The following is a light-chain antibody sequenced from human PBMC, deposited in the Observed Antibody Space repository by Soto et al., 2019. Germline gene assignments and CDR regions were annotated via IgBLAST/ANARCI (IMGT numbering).Light chain of an antibody. V-gene: IGKV1-5*03. CDR3: QQANSFPPT. Sequence: DIQMTQSPSTLPVSVGDRVTITCRASQTISSWLAWYQQKPGKAPKLLIYKASTLKSGVPSRFSGSGYGTEFTLTISSMQTDDFETYYCQQANSFPPTFGQGTRLEIK. J-gene: IGKJ5*01. CDR1: QTISSW. CDR2: KAS.